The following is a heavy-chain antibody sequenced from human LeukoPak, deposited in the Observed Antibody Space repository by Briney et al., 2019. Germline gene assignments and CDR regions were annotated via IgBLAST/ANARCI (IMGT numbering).Heavy chain of an antibody. Sequence: GASVKVSCKPSGYIFTAYYIHWVRQAPGQGREWMGWINPNNGGTKYAKRFQGRFTMTTDTSTSTVYIELSRLGSDDTAVYSCARDPSHGYSTDVWGKGTTVTVSS. CDR3: ARDPSHGYSTDV. V-gene: IGHV1-2*02. J-gene: IGHJ6*04. D-gene: IGHD2-21*01. CDR2: INPNNGGT. CDR1: GYIFTAYY.